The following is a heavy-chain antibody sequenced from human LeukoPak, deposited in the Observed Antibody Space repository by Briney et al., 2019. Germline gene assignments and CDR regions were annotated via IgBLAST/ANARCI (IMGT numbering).Heavy chain of an antibody. CDR1: GFTFSSYS. CDR2: ISSSSSTT. Sequence: PGGSLRLSCAASGFTFSSYSMNWVRQAPGKGLEWVSYISSSSSTTYYADSVKGRFTISRDNSKNTLYLQMNSLRAEDTAVYYCAKPRYLWFGDYFDYWGQGTLVTVSS. J-gene: IGHJ4*02. V-gene: IGHV3-48*01. CDR3: AKPRYLWFGDYFDY. D-gene: IGHD3-10*01.